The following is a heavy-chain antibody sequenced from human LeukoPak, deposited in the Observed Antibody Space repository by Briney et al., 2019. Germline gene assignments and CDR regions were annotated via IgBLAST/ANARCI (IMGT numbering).Heavy chain of an antibody. CDR3: ARENGMVVSLDY. Sequence: ASVKVSCKASGYTFTGYYMHWVRQAPGQGLEWMGWINPNSGGTNYAQKFQGRVTVTRDTSISTAYMELSRLRSDDTAVYYCARENGMVVSLDYWGQGTLVTVSS. D-gene: IGHD1-26*01. CDR2: INPNSGGT. V-gene: IGHV1-2*02. J-gene: IGHJ4*02. CDR1: GYTFTGYY.